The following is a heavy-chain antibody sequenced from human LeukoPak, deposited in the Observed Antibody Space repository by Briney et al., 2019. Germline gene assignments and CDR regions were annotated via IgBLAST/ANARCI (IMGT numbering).Heavy chain of an antibody. Sequence: SLRLSCAASGFTFDDYAMHWVRQAPGKGLEWVSGISWNSGSIGYADSVKGRFTISRDSAKNSLYLQMNSLRAEDTALYYCAKDTHYYDLGSYYNVDYCGQGTLVTVSS. CDR2: ISWNSGSI. CDR1: GFTFDDYA. CDR3: AKDTHYYDLGSYYNVDY. D-gene: IGHD3-10*01. J-gene: IGHJ4*02. V-gene: IGHV3-9*01.